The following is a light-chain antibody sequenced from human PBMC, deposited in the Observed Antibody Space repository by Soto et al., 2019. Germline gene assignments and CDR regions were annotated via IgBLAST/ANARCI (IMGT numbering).Light chain of an antibody. V-gene: IGKV1-5*03. Sequence: IHLTQSPSTLSASVGDRVTITGLASQGISSWLAWYQQKPGKAPKFLIYKTSNLESGVPSRFSCSGSGTEVTLTISNLQPDDLATYYGQDSNNYCWTSGQGTKVESK. CDR1: QGISSW. CDR3: QDSNNYCWT. CDR2: KTS. J-gene: IGKJ1*01.